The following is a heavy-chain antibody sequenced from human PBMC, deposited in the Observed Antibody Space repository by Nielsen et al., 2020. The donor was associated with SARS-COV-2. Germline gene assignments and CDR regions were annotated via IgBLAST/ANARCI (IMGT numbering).Heavy chain of an antibody. V-gene: IGHV3-30*09. CDR1: GFTFSSYA. Sequence: GESLKISCVASGFTFSSYAFYWVRQAPGKGLEWVAVISYDASNKYYADSVKGRFAISRDNSKNTLYLQMNSLRAADTAVHYCAKSVFVGSSPGDYWGQGTLVTVSS. J-gene: IGHJ4*02. D-gene: IGHD6-13*01. CDR2: ISYDASNK. CDR3: AKSVFVGSSPGDY.